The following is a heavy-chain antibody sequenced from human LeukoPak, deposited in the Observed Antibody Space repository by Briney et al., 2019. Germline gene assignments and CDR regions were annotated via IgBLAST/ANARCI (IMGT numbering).Heavy chain of an antibody. D-gene: IGHD5-18*01. CDR3: ARVRSGYSYGPFDY. Sequence: KPSETLSLTCTVSGGSIGSYYWSWIRQPPGKGVEWIGYIYYRGSTNYNPSLKSRVTISIDTSKNRFSLKLSSVTAADTAVYYCARVRSGYSYGPFDYWGQGTLVTVSS. V-gene: IGHV4-59*01. J-gene: IGHJ4*02. CDR1: GGSIGSYY. CDR2: IYYRGST.